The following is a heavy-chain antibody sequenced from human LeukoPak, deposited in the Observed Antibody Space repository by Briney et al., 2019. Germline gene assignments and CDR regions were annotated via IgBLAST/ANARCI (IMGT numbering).Heavy chain of an antibody. V-gene: IGHV1-46*01. CDR3: ARTPTYYYDSSGYFTRPDFDY. CDR1: GYTFTSYY. J-gene: IGHJ4*02. D-gene: IGHD3-22*01. Sequence: ASVKVSCKASGYTFTSYYMHWVRQAPGQGLEWMGIINPSGGSTSYAQKFQGRVTMTRDMSTSTVYMELSSLRSEDTAVYYCARTPTYYYDSSGYFTRPDFDYWGQGTLVTVSS. CDR2: INPSGGST.